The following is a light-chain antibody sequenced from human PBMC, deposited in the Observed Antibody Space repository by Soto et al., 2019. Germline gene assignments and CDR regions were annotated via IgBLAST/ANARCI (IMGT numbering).Light chain of an antibody. V-gene: IGKV3-20*01. CDR3: QQYIDAPHT. CDR2: GSS. J-gene: IGKJ2*01. Sequence: DIVLTQSPGTLSLSPGETAALSCRASRSLSDNHLAWYQQRPGQAPRLLIYGSSSRAAGIPDRFRGSGTGTDFTLTIRRLEPEDFGVYYCQQYIDAPHTFGLGTKVEIQ. CDR1: RSLSDNH.